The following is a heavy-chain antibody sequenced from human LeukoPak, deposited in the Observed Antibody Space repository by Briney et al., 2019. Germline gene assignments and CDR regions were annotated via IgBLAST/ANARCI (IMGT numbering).Heavy chain of an antibody. CDR1: GGSTTDYF. CDR2: IYSSGST. V-gene: IGHV4-4*07. J-gene: IGHJ4*02. CDR3: AREVSARDGSLGRPFDY. D-gene: IGHD5-24*01. Sequence: SETLSLTCTVSGGSTTDYFWSWIRQPAGKGLEWIGRIYSSGSTNYNASLKSRVTMSVDTPKNQFSLKLSSVTAADTAVYYCAREVSARDGSLGRPFDYWGQGTLVTVSS.